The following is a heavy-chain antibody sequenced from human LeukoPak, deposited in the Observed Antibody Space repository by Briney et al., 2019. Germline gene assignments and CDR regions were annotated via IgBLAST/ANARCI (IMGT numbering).Heavy chain of an antibody. CDR2: IIPIFGTA. V-gene: IGHV1-69*13. Sequence: ASVKVSCKASGGTFSSYAISWVRQAPGQGLEWMGGIIPIFGTANYAQKFQGRVTITADESTSTAYMELSSLRSEDTAVYYCAITPSGSRRYYFDYWGQGTLVTVSS. D-gene: IGHD1-26*01. J-gene: IGHJ4*02. CDR3: AITPSGSRRYYFDY. CDR1: GGTFSSYA.